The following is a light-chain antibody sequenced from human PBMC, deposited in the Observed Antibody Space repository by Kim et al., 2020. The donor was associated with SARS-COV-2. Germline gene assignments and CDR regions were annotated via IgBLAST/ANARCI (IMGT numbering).Light chain of an antibody. V-gene: IGKV3-15*01. Sequence: EIVMTQSPATLSVSPGERATLSCRASQSVSSNLAWYQQKPGQAPRLLIYGASTRVTGIPARFSGSGSGTEFTLTISSLQSEDFAVYYCQQYNNWPPTFGQGTKLEI. CDR2: GAS. CDR1: QSVSSN. CDR3: QQYNNWPPT. J-gene: IGKJ2*01.